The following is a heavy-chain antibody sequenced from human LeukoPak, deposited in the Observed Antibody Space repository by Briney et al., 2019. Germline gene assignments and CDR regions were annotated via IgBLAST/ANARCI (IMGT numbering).Heavy chain of an antibody. CDR1: GFTFSSYA. V-gene: IGHV3-23*01. CDR3: AKGTGRGGTFFDY. CDR2: ISGSGGST. D-gene: IGHD1-26*01. J-gene: IGHJ4*02. Sequence: PGGSLRVSCAASGFTFSSYAMSWVRQAPGKGLEWVSAISGSGGSTYYADSVKGRFTISRDNSKNTLYLQMNSLRAEDTAVYYCAKGTGRGGTFFDYWGQGTLVTVSS.